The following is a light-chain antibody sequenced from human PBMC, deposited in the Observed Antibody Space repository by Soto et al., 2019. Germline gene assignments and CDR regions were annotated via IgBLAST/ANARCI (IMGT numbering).Light chain of an antibody. V-gene: IGKV3-20*01. CDR1: QSVASNY. J-gene: IGKJ4*01. CDR2: GAS. Sequence: EIVLTQSPGTLSVSPGERATLSCRATQSVASNYLAWYQQKPGRAPRLLIYGASSRATGIPDRFSGSGSGTDFTLTISRLEPEDCAVYYCQQYATSPLTFGGGTKVEIK. CDR3: QQYATSPLT.